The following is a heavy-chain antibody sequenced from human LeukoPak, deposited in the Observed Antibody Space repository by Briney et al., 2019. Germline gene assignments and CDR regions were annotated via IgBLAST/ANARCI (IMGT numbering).Heavy chain of an antibody. V-gene: IGHV4-4*07. CDR2: IYTSGST. CDR1: GGSISSYY. J-gene: IGHJ5*02. D-gene: IGHD2-2*01. Sequence: PSETLSLTYTVSGGSISSYYWSWIRQPAGKGLEWIGRIYTSGSTNYNPSLKSRVTMSVDTSKNQFSLKLSSVTAADTAVYYCARDGTIYCSSTSCYFPVDNWFDPWGQGTLVTVSS. CDR3: ARDGTIYCSSTSCYFPVDNWFDP.